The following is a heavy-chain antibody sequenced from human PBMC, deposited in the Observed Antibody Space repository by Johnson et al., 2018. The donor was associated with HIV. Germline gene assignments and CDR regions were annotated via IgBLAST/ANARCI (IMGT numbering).Heavy chain of an antibody. CDR1: GFTFSSYD. J-gene: IGHJ3*02. Sequence: VQLVESGGGLVQPGGSLRLSCAASGFTFSSYDIHWVRQAPGKGLECVSAISGSGGSTYYADSVKGRFTISRDDSKSIAYLQMNSLKTEDTAVYYCTRERYLDWLLFQDYAFDIWGQGTMVTVSS. CDR2: ISGSGGST. D-gene: IGHD3-9*01. CDR3: TRERYLDWLLFQDYAFDI. V-gene: IGHV3-23*04.